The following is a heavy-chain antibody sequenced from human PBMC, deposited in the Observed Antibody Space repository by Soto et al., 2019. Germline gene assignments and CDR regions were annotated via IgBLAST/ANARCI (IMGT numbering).Heavy chain of an antibody. CDR2: INPSGGST. CDR3: ARVSLPMSSGWYVGYFDY. D-gene: IGHD6-19*01. V-gene: IGHV1-46*03. Sequence: GASVKVSCKASGYTFTSYYMHWVRQAPGQGLEWMGIINPSGGSTSYAQKFQGRVTMTRDTSTSTVYMELSSLRSEDTAVYYCARVSLPMSSGWYVGYFDYWGQGTLVTVSS. CDR1: GYTFTSYY. J-gene: IGHJ4*02.